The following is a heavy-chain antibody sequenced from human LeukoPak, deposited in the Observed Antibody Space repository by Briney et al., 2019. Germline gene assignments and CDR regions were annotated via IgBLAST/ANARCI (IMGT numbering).Heavy chain of an antibody. D-gene: IGHD3-10*01. V-gene: IGHV1-2*02. CDR3: ARLRGVDY. J-gene: IGHJ4*02. CDR2: INPNSGGT. Sequence: ASVKVSCKASGYTFTDYYMHWVRQAPGQGLEWMGWINPNSGGTKYAQKFQGRVTMTRDTSISTAYIELSSLTSGDTAVYYCARLRGVDYWGQGTLVTVSS. CDR1: GYTFTDYY.